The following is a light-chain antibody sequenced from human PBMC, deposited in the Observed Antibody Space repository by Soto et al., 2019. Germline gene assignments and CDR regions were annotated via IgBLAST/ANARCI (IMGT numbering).Light chain of an antibody. V-gene: IGLV1-40*01. CDR2: GNN. Sequence: QSVLTQPPSVSGAPGQRVTISCTGSSSNIGAGYDVHWYQQLPGTAPKILIYGNNNRPSGVPDRFSGSKSGTSASLAITGLQAEDEADYYCQSYDSSLSGWVFGGGTKLTVL. CDR1: SSNIGAGYD. J-gene: IGLJ3*02. CDR3: QSYDSSLSGWV.